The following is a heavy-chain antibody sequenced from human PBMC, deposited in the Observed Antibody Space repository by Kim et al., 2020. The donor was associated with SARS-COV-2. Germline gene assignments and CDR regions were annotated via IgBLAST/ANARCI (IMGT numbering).Heavy chain of an antibody. CDR1: GFTFTTYN. Sequence: GGSLRLSCAASGFTFTTYNMNWVRQAPGKGLEWISYISVTDAIYYADSVKGRFTISRDYAMNSLDLQMNSLRDEDTAVYYCARDWNWGIDVWGQGTLVTVSS. CDR3: ARDWNWGIDV. CDR2: ISVTDAI. J-gene: IGHJ4*02. D-gene: IGHD7-27*01. V-gene: IGHV3-48*02.